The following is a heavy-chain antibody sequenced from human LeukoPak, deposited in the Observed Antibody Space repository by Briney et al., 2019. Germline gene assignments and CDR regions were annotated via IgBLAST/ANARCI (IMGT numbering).Heavy chain of an antibody. J-gene: IGHJ5*02. CDR1: GGSFSGYY. CDR2: INHSGST. D-gene: IGHD6-13*01. CDR3: ARGKYSSSGALDP. Sequence: PSETLSLTCAVYGGSFSGYYWSWIRQPPGKGLEWIGEINHSGSTNYNPSLESRVTISVDTSKNQSSLKLSSVTAADTTVYYCARGKYSSSGALDPWGQGTLVTVSS. V-gene: IGHV4-34*01.